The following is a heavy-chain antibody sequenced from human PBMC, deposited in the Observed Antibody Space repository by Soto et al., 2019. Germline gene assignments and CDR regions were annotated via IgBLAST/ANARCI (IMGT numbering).Heavy chain of an antibody. V-gene: IGHV3-7*01. D-gene: IGHD4-4*01. CDR1: GFTFSSYW. J-gene: IGHJ6*02. CDR2: IKQDGSEK. CDR3: ARTSYSNYVDYYYYGMDV. Sequence: VGSLRLSCAASGFTFSSYWMSWVRQAPGKGLEWVANIKQDGSEKYYVDSVKGRFTISRDNAKNSLYLQMNSLRAEDTAVYYCARTSYSNYVDYYYYGMDVWGQGTTVTVSS.